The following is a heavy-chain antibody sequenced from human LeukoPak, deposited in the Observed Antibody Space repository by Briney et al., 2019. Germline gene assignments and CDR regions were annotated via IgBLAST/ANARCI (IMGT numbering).Heavy chain of an antibody. D-gene: IGHD2-2*01. CDR2: IIPIFGTA. Sequence: ASVKVSCKASGGTFSSYAISWVRQAPGQGLEWMGGIIPIFGTANYAQKFQGRVTITADESTSTAYMELSSLRAEDTAVYYCASSTSCRRCFDYWGQGTLVTVSS. CDR3: ASSTSCRRCFDY. V-gene: IGHV1-69*13. CDR1: GGTFSSYA. J-gene: IGHJ4*02.